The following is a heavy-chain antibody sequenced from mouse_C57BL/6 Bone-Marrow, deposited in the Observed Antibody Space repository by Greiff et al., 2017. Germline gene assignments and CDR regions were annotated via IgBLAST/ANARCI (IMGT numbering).Heavy chain of an antibody. V-gene: IGHV1-58*01. J-gene: IGHJ3*01. CDR2: IYIGNGYT. Sequence: VQLQQFGAELVRPGSSVKMSCKTSGYTFTSYGINWVKQRPGQGLEGIGYIYIGNGYTEYNEKFKGKATPTSDTSSSTAYLQLSSLTSEDSAIYFCASARDYYPWPFAYWGQGTLVTVSA. CDR1: GYTFTSYG. D-gene: IGHD1-1*01. CDR3: ASARDYYPWPFAY.